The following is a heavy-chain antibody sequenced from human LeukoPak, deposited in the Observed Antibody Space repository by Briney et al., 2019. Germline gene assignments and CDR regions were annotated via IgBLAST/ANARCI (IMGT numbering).Heavy chain of an antibody. CDR2: IYYSGST. D-gene: IGHD3-3*01. CDR1: GGSISSHY. CDR3: ARATYYDFWSGYGFDI. Sequence: SETLSLTCIASGGSISSHYWSWIRQPPGKGLEWIGYIYYSGSTNYKPSLKSRVTISADTSKDQFSLKLSSVTAADTAVYYCARATYYDFWSGYGFDIWGQGTMVTVSS. V-gene: IGHV4-59*11. J-gene: IGHJ3*02.